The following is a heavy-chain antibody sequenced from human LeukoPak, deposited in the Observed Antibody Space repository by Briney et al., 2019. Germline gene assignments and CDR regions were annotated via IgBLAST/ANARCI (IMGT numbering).Heavy chain of an antibody. Sequence: GRSLRLSCLASGVAIGSFWMSWVRQPPGKRLEWVANVNTGGSVQNYVDSVTGRFTISRDNAKHSLYLQMNNLRADDTAVYYCATTFPYCSEDNCALGGQGTLVTVSS. CDR3: ATTFPYCSEDNCAL. CDR1: GVAIGSFW. CDR2: VNTGGSVQ. V-gene: IGHV3-7*01. J-gene: IGHJ1*01. D-gene: IGHD2/OR15-2a*01.